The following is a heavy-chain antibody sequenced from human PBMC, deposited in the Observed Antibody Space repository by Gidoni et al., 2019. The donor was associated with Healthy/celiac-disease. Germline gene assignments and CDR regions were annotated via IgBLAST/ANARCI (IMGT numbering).Heavy chain of an antibody. CDR1: GGSISSYY. V-gene: IGHV4-59*01. CDR3: ARRYSGYDPFDY. CDR2: IYYSGST. Sequence: QVQLQESGPGLVKPSETLSLTCPVSGGSISSYYWSWIRQPPGKGLEWIGYIYYSGSTNYNPSLKSRVTISVDTSKIQFSLKLSSVTAADTAVYYCARRYSGYDPFDYWGQGTLVTVSS. D-gene: IGHD5-12*01. J-gene: IGHJ4*02.